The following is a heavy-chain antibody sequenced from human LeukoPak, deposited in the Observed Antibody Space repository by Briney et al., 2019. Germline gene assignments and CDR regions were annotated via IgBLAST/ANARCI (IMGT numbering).Heavy chain of an antibody. D-gene: IGHD1-26*01. J-gene: IGHJ3*02. CDR1: GFTFSSYA. CDR2: ISGSGGST. V-gene: IGHV3-23*01. CDR3: AKDQSGSGSYWRNAFDI. Sequence: GGSLRLSCAASGFTFSSYAMSWVRQAPGKGLEWVSAISGSGGSTYYADSVKGRFTISRDNSKNTLYLQMNSLRAEDTAVYYCAKDQSGSGSYWRNAFDIWGQGTMVTVSS.